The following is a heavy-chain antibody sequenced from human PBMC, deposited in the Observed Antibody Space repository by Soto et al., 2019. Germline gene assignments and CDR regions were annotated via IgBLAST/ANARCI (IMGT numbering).Heavy chain of an antibody. J-gene: IGHJ3*02. CDR2: IYYSGST. Sequence: SETLSLTCTVSGGSISSSSYYWGWIRQPPGKGLEWIGSIYYSGSTYYNPSLKSRVTISVDTSKNQFSLKLSSVTAADTAVYYCASSGIAVAGTGLEAFDIWGQGTMVTVSS. D-gene: IGHD6-19*01. CDR1: GGSISSSSYY. V-gene: IGHV4-39*01. CDR3: ASSGIAVAGTGLEAFDI.